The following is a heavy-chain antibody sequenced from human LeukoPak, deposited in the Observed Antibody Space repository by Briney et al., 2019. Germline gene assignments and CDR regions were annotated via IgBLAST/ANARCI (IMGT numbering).Heavy chain of an antibody. CDR2: INHSGST. Sequence: SETLSLTCAVYGGSFSGCYWSWIRQPPGKGLEWIGEINHSGSTNYNPSLKSRVTISVDTSKNQFSLKLSSVTAADTAVYYCASRTTVTPGFDYWGQGTLVTVSS. J-gene: IGHJ4*02. CDR1: GGSFSGCY. V-gene: IGHV4-34*01. D-gene: IGHD4-11*01. CDR3: ASRTTVTPGFDY.